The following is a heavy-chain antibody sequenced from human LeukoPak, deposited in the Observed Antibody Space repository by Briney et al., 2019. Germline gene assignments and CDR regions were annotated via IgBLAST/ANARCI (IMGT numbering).Heavy chain of an antibody. CDR2: ISWNSGSI. CDR3: AKDLYCDN. V-gene: IGHV3-9*01. J-gene: IGHJ4*02. CDR1: GFTFDDYA. D-gene: IGHD2-15*01. Sequence: GGSLRLSCAASGFTFDDYAVHWVRQAPGKGLEWVSGISWNSGSIVYADSVKGRFTISRDNAKNSLYLQMNSLSAEDTALYYCAKDLYCDNWGQGTLVTVSS.